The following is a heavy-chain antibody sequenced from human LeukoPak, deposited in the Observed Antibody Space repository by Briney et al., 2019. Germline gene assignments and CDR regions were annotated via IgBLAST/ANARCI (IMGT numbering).Heavy chain of an antibody. J-gene: IGHJ4*02. CDR3: ARYVRRWLQFDY. V-gene: IGHV3-48*03. CDR1: GFTFSSYE. D-gene: IGHD5-24*01. Sequence: PGGSLRLSCAASGFTFSSYEMNWVRQAPGKGLEWVSYISSSGSTIYYADSVKGRFTISRDNAKNSLYLQMNSLRPEDTSVYYCARYVRRWLQFDYWVQGTLVTVSS. CDR2: ISSSGSTI.